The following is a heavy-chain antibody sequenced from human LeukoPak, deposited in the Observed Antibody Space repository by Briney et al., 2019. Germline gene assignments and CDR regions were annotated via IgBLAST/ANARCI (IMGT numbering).Heavy chain of an antibody. D-gene: IGHD3-16*01. J-gene: IGHJ4*02. CDR2: IIPIFGTT. CDR1: GGTFSSYA. CDR3: ASGLNPYLFEGFEYYFDY. V-gene: IGHV1-69*13. Sequence: SVKVSCKASGGTFSSYAISWVRQAPGQGLEWMGGIIPIFGTTNYTQKFQGRVTITADESTSTAYMELSSLRSEDTAVYYCASGLNPYLFEGFEYYFDYWGQGTLVTVSS.